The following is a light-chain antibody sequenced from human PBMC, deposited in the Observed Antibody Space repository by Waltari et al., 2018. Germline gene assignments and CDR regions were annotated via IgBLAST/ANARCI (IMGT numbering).Light chain of an antibody. CDR2: KTN. CDR3: ALYMGSGVWV. V-gene: IGLV8-61*01. Sequence: QTVVTQEPSLAVSPVGTVTLTCALSSGSLSTTSYAFWYQQPPGQAPRTLVYKTNSRSSGVSDRFAGSILGHTAALTTTGAQADDESDYYCALYMGSGVWVVGGGTRLTVL. CDR1: SGSLSTTSY. J-gene: IGLJ3*02.